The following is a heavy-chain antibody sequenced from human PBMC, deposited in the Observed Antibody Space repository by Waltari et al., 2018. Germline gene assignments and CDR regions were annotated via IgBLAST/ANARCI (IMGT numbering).Heavy chain of an antibody. V-gene: IGHV1-2*06. CDR3: ARDQEYSSSSDAFDI. CDR2: INPNSGGT. CDR1: GYTLTGYS. J-gene: IGHJ3*02. Sequence: QVQLVQSGAEVKKPGASVKVSCKASGYTLTGYSMHWVRQAPGQGLEWMGRINPNSGGTNYAQKFQGRVTMTRDTSISTAYMELSRLRSDDTAVYYCARDQEYSSSSDAFDIWGQGTMVTVSS. D-gene: IGHD6-6*01.